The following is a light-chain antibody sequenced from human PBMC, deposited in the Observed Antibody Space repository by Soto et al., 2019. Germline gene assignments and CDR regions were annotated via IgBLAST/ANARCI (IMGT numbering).Light chain of an antibody. CDR2: EAS. V-gene: IGKV1-5*01. Sequence: DIQMTQSPSTLSASVGDRVTITCRARHSISTWLAWYQQKPGKAPKVLISEASDLLSGVPSRCSGSGSGTDITLTRSSLQPDGRGTTYRQEYSRYFGGGTKVEIK. CDR1: HSISTW. CDR3: QEYSRY. J-gene: IGKJ4*01.